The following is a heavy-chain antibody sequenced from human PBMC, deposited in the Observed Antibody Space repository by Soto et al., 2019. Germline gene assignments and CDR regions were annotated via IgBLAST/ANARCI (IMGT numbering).Heavy chain of an antibody. J-gene: IGHJ6*02. CDR1: GGTFSSYG. Sequence: QVQLVQSGAEVKKPGSSVKVSCKASGGTFSSYGISWVRQAPGQGLEWMGGIIPIFGTANYAQKFQGRVTITADESTSTAYMELSSLRSEDTAVYYCARGYCSSTSCPLGMDVWGQGTTVTVSS. D-gene: IGHD2-2*01. V-gene: IGHV1-69*01. CDR2: IIPIFGTA. CDR3: ARGYCSSTSCPLGMDV.